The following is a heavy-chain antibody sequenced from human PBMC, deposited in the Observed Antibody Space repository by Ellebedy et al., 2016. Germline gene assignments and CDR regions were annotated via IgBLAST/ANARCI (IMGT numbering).Heavy chain of an antibody. CDR2: IHHSGET. V-gene: IGHV4-38-2*02. CDR1: GDAISSGYY. CDR3: VRDYAGDWFDP. D-gene: IGHD3-16*01. Sequence: GSLRLSCSVSGDAISSGYYWGWIRPSPGMGLEWIASIHHSGETYYKPSLKSRVTISVDTSKNQFSLKMRYATAADTALYYCVRDYAGDWFDPWGQGTLVTVSA. J-gene: IGHJ5*02.